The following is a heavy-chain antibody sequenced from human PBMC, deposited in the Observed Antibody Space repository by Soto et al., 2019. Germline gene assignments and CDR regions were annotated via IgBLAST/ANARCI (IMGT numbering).Heavy chain of an antibody. Sequence: QVQLVQSGAEVKKPGSSVKVSCKASGGTFSSYAINWVRQAPGQGLEWMGGIIPIFVTADYAQKFQGRVTITADESTTTAYMQLSSLRSEDKTVYYCASVAAKYYYYGMDVWGQGTTVTVSS. V-gene: IGHV1-69*12. J-gene: IGHJ6*02. CDR1: GGTFSSYA. CDR2: IIPIFVTA. CDR3: ASVAAKYYYYGMDV. D-gene: IGHD2-21*01.